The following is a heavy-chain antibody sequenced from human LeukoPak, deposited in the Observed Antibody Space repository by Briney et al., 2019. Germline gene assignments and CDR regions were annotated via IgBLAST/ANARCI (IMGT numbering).Heavy chain of an antibody. V-gene: IGHV4-34*01. Sequence: SETLSLTCAVYGGSFSGYYWSWIRQPPGKGVEWIGEINHSGSTNYNPSLKSQVNITVDTSKTQSSLKLRSDTAADTAVHYCARAGNGRPVSGWFDPWGQGTLVTVSS. J-gene: IGHJ5*02. D-gene: IGHD1-14*01. CDR2: INHSGST. CDR1: GGSFSGYY. CDR3: ARAGNGRPVSGWFDP.